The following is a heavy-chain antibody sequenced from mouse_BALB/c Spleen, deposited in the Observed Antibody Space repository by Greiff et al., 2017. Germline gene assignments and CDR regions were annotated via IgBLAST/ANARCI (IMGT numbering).Heavy chain of an antibody. Sequence: EVKLMESGPSLVQPSQTLSLTCSVTGDSITSGYWNWIRKFPGNKLEYMGYISYSGSTYYNPSLKSRISITRDTSKNQYYLQLNSVTTEDTATYYCAREGVLRWYFDVWGAGTTVTVSS. CDR3: AREGVLRWYFDV. J-gene: IGHJ1*01. CDR2: ISYSGST. V-gene: IGHV3-8*02. D-gene: IGHD1-1*01. CDR1: GDSITSGY.